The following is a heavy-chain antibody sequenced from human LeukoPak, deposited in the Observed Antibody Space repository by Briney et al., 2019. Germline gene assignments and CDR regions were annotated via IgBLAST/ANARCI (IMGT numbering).Heavy chain of an antibody. CDR3: ARDRIEYCSGGSCYDAWFDP. D-gene: IGHD2-15*01. CDR1: GYTFTSYD. V-gene: IGHV1-8*01. CDR2: MNPNSGNT. J-gene: IGHJ5*02. Sequence: ASVKVSCKASGYTFTSYDINWVRQATGQGLEWMGWMNPNSGNTGYAQKFQGRVTMTRNTSISTAYMELSSLRAEDTAVYYCARDRIEYCSGGSCYDAWFDPWGQGTLVTVSS.